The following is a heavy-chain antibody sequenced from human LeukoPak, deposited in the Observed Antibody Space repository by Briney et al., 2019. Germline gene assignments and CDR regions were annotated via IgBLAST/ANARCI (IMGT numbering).Heavy chain of an antibody. CDR3: AIGDWVPER. D-gene: IGHD2-2*01. J-gene: IGHJ4*02. V-gene: IGHV1-8*03. Sequence: ASVKVSCKASGYTFISYDINWVRQATGQGVEWMGWMNPNSGNTGYAQNFQGRVTITRNTSISTAYMELSSLRSEDTAVYYCAIGDWVPERWGQGTVVTVSS. CDR1: GYTFISYD. CDR2: MNPNSGNT.